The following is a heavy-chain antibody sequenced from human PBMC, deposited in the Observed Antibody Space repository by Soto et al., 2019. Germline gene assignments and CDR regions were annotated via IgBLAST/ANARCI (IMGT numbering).Heavy chain of an antibody. D-gene: IGHD6-19*01. CDR3: ARDSDYSSGWFEGVNWFDP. CDR1: GFTFSSYG. Sequence: QVQLVESGGGVVQPGRSLRLSCAASGFTFSSYGMHWVRQAPGKGLEWVAVIWYDGSNKYYADSVKGRFTISRDNSKNTLYLHMNSLRAEDTAVYYCARDSDYSSGWFEGVNWFDPWGQGTLVTVSS. J-gene: IGHJ5*02. CDR2: IWYDGSNK. V-gene: IGHV3-33*01.